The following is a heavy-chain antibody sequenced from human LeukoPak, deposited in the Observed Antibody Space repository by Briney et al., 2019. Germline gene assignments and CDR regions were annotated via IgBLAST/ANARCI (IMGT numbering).Heavy chain of an antibody. CDR1: GYTFNNYD. CDR2: MNPNSGNT. D-gene: IGHD5-18*01. J-gene: IGHJ3*02. CDR3: ARGGSRYTAFDI. Sequence: ASVKVSCKASGYTFNNYDINWVRQATGQGLEWMGWMNPNSGNTGYAQKFQGRVTITMDTSRSTAYMELSSLRSEDTAVYYCARGGSRYTAFDIWGQGTMVTVSS. V-gene: IGHV1-8*03.